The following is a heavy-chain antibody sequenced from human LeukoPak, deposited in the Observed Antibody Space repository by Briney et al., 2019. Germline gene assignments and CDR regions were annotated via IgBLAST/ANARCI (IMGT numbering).Heavy chain of an antibody. Sequence: GASVKVSCKASGYTFTSYYMHWVRQAPGQGLEWLGMINPGGATTDYAQKFRGRVAMTRDTSTTTVYMELSSLRSEDTAVYYCARKTLGNPFDYWGQGSLVTVSS. CDR1: GYTFTSYY. D-gene: IGHD4-23*01. V-gene: IGHV1-46*01. CDR2: INPGGATT. CDR3: ARKTLGNPFDY. J-gene: IGHJ4*02.